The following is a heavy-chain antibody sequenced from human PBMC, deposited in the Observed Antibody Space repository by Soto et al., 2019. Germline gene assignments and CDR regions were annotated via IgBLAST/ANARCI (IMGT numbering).Heavy chain of an antibody. Sequence: QVQLVESGGGVVQPGRSLRLSCAASGFTFSSYAMHWVRQAPGKGLEWVAVMSYDGSNKYYADSVKGRFTISRDNSKNTLYLQMNSLRAEDTAVYYCARAPLDTPALDYWGQGTLVTVSS. CDR3: ARAPLDTPALDY. J-gene: IGHJ4*02. CDR1: GFTFSSYA. V-gene: IGHV3-30-3*01. D-gene: IGHD2-2*01. CDR2: MSYDGSNK.